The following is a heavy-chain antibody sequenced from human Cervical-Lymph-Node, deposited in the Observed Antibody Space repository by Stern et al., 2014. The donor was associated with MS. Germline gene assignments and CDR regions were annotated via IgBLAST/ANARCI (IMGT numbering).Heavy chain of an antibody. CDR1: GSTLTDFF. CDR2: FDPEDGET. J-gene: IGHJ4*02. V-gene: IGHV1-24*01. Sequence: VQLVESGAEVKQPGASVKVSCKVSGSTLTDFFMHWVRQPPGKGLEWMVGFDPEDGETIYAQKFQGRVTMTEDTSTDTAYMELSSLRSDDTAVYYCATDYNFWGQGTLVTVSS. CDR3: ATDYNF. D-gene: IGHD3-10*01.